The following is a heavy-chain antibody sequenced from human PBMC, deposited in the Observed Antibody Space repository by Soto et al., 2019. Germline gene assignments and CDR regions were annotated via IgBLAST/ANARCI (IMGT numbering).Heavy chain of an antibody. Sequence: QVQLVHSGTEVKRPGDSVKVSCKASGYTFTGYYVHWVRQAPGQGLEWIGWINPNSGDTYLAQRFQGRVTMNRDTSIGTAYMELRGLTSDDTAEDYCAKGGAIVAGGTRVYLYNAMDVWGQGTTVTVSS. J-gene: IGHJ6*02. CDR2: INPNSGDT. D-gene: IGHD5-12*01. CDR1: GYTFTGYY. CDR3: AKGGAIVAGGTRVYLYNAMDV. V-gene: IGHV1-2*02.